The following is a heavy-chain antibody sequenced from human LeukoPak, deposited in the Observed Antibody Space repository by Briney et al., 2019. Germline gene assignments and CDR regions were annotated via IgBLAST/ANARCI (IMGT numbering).Heavy chain of an antibody. D-gene: IGHD3-16*02. CDR1: GFTLSSYS. V-gene: IGHV3-48*02. CDR2: ISSSSSTI. CDR3: ARVGDYVWGSYRYALDY. Sequence: GGSLRLSCAASGFTLSSYSMNWVRQAPGKGLEWVSYISSSSSTIYYADSVKGRFTISRDNAKNSLYLQMNSLRDEDTAVYYCARVGDYVWGSYRYALDYWGQGTLVTVSS. J-gene: IGHJ4*02.